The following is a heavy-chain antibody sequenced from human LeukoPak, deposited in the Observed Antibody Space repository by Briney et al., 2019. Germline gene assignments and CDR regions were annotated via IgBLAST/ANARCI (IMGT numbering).Heavy chain of an antibody. Sequence: SVKVSCKVSGYTLTELSMHWVRQAPGKGLEWMGVFDPEDGETIYAQKFQGRVTMTADTSTDTAYMVLRSLRSADTAVDYCGTALNPLRFCGHYYYYYGMDVWGQGTTVTVSS. V-gene: IGHV1-24*01. J-gene: IGHJ6*02. CDR3: GTALNPLRFCGHYYYYYGMDV. D-gene: IGHD3-3*01. CDR1: GYTLTELS. CDR2: FDPEDGET.